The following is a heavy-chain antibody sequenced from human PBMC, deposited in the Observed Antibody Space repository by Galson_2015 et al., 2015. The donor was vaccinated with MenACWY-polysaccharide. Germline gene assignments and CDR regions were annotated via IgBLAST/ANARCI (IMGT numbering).Heavy chain of an antibody. Sequence: SLRLSCAASGVTFSNYGMHWVRQAPGKGLEWVAVISYDGGTKYYADSVKGRFTISRDKSRNTLYLQMDSLRPEDTAVYFCAREGDTCRSGRYGSWGQGTLVTVSS. J-gene: IGHJ4*02. V-gene: IGHV3-30*03. CDR2: ISYDGGTK. D-gene: IGHD6-13*01. CDR3: AREGDTCRSGRYGS. CDR1: GVTFSNYG.